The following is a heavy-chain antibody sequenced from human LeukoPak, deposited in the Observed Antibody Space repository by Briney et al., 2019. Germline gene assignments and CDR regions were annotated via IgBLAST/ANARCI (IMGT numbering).Heavy chain of an antibody. V-gene: IGHV3-53*01. J-gene: IGHJ6*02. CDR3: ARSYYDFWSGYYPTYYYYGMDV. CDR2: FYKGDST. CDR1: GFSVSNSY. D-gene: IGHD3-3*01. Sequence: GGSLRLSCAASGFSVSNSYMYWVRQAPGKGLEWVSFFYKGDSTYYAESVRGRFTISRDNSKNTLYLLMNSLIPEDTAVYYCARSYYDFWSGYYPTYYYYGMDVWGQGTTVTVSS.